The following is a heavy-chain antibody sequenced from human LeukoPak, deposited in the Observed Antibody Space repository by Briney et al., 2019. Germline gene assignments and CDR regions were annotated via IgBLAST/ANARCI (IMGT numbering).Heavy chain of an antibody. D-gene: IGHD6-19*01. CDR3: ASIAVAGSSSDY. CDR1: GFTFDDYA. V-gene: IGHV3-9*01. CDR2: ISWNSGSI. Sequence: PGRSLRLSCAASGFTFDDYAMHWVRQAPGKGLEWVSGISWNSGSIGYADSVKGRFTISRDNAKNSLYLQMNSLRAEGTALYYCASIAVAGSSSDYWGQGTLVTVSS. J-gene: IGHJ4*02.